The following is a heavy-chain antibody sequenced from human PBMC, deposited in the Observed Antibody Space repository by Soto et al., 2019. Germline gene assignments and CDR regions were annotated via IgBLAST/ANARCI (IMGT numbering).Heavy chain of an antibody. CDR1: GYTFTSYY. D-gene: IGHD3-22*01. J-gene: IGHJ4*02. CDR3: ARDTYDSSGYYCPFDY. CDR2: INPSGGST. V-gene: IGHV1-46*01. Sequence: ASVKVSCKASGYTFTSYYMHWVRQAPGQGLEWMGIINPSGGSTSYAQKFQGRVTMTRDNSKNTLYLQMNSLRAEDTAVYYCARDTYDSSGYYCPFDYWGQGTLVTVSS.